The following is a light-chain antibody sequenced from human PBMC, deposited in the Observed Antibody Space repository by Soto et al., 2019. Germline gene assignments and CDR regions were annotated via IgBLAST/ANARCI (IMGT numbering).Light chain of an antibody. CDR2: DVT. J-gene: IGLJ1*01. CDR3: CSCAGLYSYV. V-gene: IGLV2-11*01. Sequence: QSALAQPRSVSASPGQSVTISCTGTSSDVGGYNYVSWYQQHPGKAPKVVVYDVTKRPSGVPDRFSGSKSGNTASLTISGLQAEDEADYYCCSCAGLYSYVFGSGTKVTVL. CDR1: SSDVGGYNY.